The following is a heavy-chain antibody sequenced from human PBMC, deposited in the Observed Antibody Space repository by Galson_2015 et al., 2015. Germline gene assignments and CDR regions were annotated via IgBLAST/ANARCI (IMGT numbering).Heavy chain of an antibody. D-gene: IGHD6-13*01. CDR3: AKDLSSKGYYYYGMDV. CDR1: RFTFSSYA. V-gene: IGHV3-23*01. J-gene: IGHJ6*02. CDR2: VSGGGGAT. Sequence: SLRLSCAASRFTFSSYAMSWVRQAPGKGLERVSTVSGGGGATYYADSVKGRLTISRDNSKNTLYLQMNSLRAEDTAVYYCAKDLSSKGYYYYGMDVGGQGPTVTVSS.